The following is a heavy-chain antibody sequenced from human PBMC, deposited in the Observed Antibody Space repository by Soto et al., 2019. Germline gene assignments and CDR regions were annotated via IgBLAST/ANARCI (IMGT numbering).Heavy chain of an antibody. Sequence: PGGSLRLSCTASGFTFSDYYMSWIRQAPGKGLEWLAYIRWGGSTTYYTDSGKGRFAISRDNARTSLYLQINSLRVEDSAVYYCARSSLTYFEFWGQGTLVTVSS. CDR2: IRWGGSTT. J-gene: IGHJ4*02. CDR3: ARSSLTYFEF. CDR1: GFTFSDYY. V-gene: IGHV3-11*01.